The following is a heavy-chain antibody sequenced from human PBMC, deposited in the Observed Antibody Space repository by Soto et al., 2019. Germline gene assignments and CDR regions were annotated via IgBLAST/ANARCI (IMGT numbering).Heavy chain of an antibody. CDR3: GRGRSGQIVVFY. CDR1: GYTFTGHY. Sequence: SVKVSCKASGYTFTGHYIHWVRQAPEQGPEWMGEIGPESGATRYAQRFQGRVTMTRDMSITTVYMELNNLSPDDTAVYYCGRGRSGQIVVFYWGQGTQVTVCS. CDR2: IGPESGAT. V-gene: IGHV1-2*02. D-gene: IGHD1-26*01. J-gene: IGHJ4*02.